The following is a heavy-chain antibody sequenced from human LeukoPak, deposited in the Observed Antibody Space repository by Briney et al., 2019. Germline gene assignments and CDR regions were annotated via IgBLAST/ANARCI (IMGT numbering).Heavy chain of an antibody. CDR1: GFTFSSYG. D-gene: IGHD2/OR15-2a*01. V-gene: IGHV3-33*01. CDR2: IWDDGSNK. J-gene: IGHJ6*04. Sequence: GGSLRLSCAASGFTFSSYGMHWVRQAPGKGLEWVAVIWDDGSNKYYADSVKGRFTISRDNSKKTRYLKMSSLRAEDTDVYYCATQTTVTDVYYYFYATMTVWGKETTVTVSS. CDR3: ATQTTVTDVYYYFYATMTV.